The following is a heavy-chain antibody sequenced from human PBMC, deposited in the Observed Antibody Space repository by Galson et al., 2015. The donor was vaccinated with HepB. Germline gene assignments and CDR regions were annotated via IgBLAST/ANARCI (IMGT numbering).Heavy chain of an antibody. Sequence: SLRLSCAASGFTFSSFGMIWVRQAPGRGLEWVSSISTTGSYKYYADSVKGRVTIPRDNTKNSLYLQMNSLRAEDTAVYYCARDMKELFLWFGESPPESPGDYWGQGTLVTVSS. V-gene: IGHV3-21*01. CDR1: GFTFSSFG. CDR2: ISTTGSYK. J-gene: IGHJ4*02. D-gene: IGHD3-10*01. CDR3: ARDMKELFLWFGESPPESPGDY.